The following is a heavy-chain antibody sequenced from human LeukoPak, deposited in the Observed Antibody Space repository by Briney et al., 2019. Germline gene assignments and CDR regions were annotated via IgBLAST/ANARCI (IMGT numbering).Heavy chain of an antibody. V-gene: IGHV4-39*01. CDR2: IYYSGST. Sequence: SETLSLTCTVSGGSISSSSYYWGWIRQPPGKGLEWIGSIYYSGSTYYNPSLKSRVTISVDTSKNQFSLKLSSVTAADTAVYYCARADYDFWSGYLTHYGMDVWGQGTTVTVSS. CDR3: ARADYDFWSGYLTHYGMDV. J-gene: IGHJ6*02. D-gene: IGHD3-3*01. CDR1: GGSISSSSYY.